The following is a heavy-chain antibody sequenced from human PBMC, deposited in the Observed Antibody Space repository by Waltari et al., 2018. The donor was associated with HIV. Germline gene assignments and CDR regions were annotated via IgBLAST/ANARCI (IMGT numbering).Heavy chain of an antibody. CDR3: ARGFDTNDGSPEY. V-gene: IGHV3-23*01. CDR1: EFTFSTYA. Sequence: EVQLLESGGGLVQPGESLSLSCAGSEFTFSTYAMNWVRRAPGMGLEWSARIIGSGGSTYYAYSVKGLFTISRDNFKDSLSLNMNNLRAEDTAVYYCARGFDTNDGSPEYWGQGTLVTVSS. CDR2: IIGSGGST. D-gene: IGHD2-8*01. J-gene: IGHJ4*02.